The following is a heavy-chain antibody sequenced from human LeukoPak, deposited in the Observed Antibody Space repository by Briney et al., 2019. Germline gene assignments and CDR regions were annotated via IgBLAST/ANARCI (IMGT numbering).Heavy chain of an antibody. CDR3: ARLFRSSSGYLMLDY. CDR1: GYTFTTYY. J-gene: IGHJ4*02. D-gene: IGHD3-22*01. V-gene: IGHV1-46*01. CDR2: INPSGGGT. Sequence: ASVKVSFKAFGYTFTTYYIHWVRQAPGQGLEWMGIINPSGGGTSYAQTFQGRVTMTRDTSTSTVYMELNSLRSEDTAVYYCARLFRSSSGYLMLDYWGQGTLVTVSS.